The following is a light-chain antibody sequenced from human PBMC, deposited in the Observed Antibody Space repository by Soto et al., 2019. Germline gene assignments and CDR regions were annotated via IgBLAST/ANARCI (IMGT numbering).Light chain of an antibody. CDR3: LQTIQFPWT. CDR2: EVF. Sequence: DIVMTQSPLSLSVTPGQPASISCKSSQSLLNSGGKTYFYWYLQKPGQPPQLLIYEVFNRFSGVPDRVSGSGSGTDFTLNICRVEAEDVGFYYGLQTIQFPWTFGQGTKVDSK. J-gene: IGKJ1*01. CDR1: QSLLNSGGKTY. V-gene: IGKV2D-29*01.